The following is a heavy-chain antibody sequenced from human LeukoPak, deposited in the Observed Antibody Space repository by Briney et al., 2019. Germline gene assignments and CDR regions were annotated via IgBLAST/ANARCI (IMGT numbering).Heavy chain of an antibody. D-gene: IGHD2-2*01. CDR1: GFTFSSYA. Sequence: GGSLRLSCAASGFTFSSYAMSWVRQAPGKGLEWVSAISGSGGSTYYADSVKGRFTISRDNSKNTLYLQMNGLRAEDTAVYYCAKGYCSSTSCPLDYWGQGTLVTVSS. J-gene: IGHJ4*02. V-gene: IGHV3-23*01. CDR3: AKGYCSSTSCPLDY. CDR2: ISGSGGST.